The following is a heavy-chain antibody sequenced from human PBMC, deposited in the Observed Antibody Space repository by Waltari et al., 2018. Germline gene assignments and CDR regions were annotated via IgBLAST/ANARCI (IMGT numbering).Heavy chain of an antibody. V-gene: IGHV1-2*02. CDR1: GYTFTGYY. CDR3: ARGGYCSGGSCYSDLDY. CDR2: INPNSGGT. J-gene: IGHJ4*02. D-gene: IGHD2-15*01. Sequence: QVQLVQSGAEVKKPGASVKVSCKASGYTFTGYYMHWVRQAPGQGLEWMGWINPNSGGTNYAQKFQGRVTMTRDTSISTAYMELSRLRADDTAVYYCARGGYCSGGSCYSDLDYWGQGTLVTVSS.